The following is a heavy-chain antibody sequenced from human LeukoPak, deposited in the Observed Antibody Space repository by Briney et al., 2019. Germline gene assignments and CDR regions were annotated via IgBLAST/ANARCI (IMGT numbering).Heavy chain of an antibody. CDR1: GGSISSSSYY. CDR3: ASHPRGRYCSGGSCFISYMDV. CDR2: IYYSGST. Sequence: SETLSLTCTVSGGSISSSSYYWGWIRQPPGKGLEWIGSIYYSGSTYYNPSLKSRVTISVDTSKNQFSLKLSSVTAADTAVYYCASHPRGRYCSGGSCFISYMDVWGKGTTVTVSS. V-gene: IGHV4-39*01. J-gene: IGHJ6*03. D-gene: IGHD2-15*01.